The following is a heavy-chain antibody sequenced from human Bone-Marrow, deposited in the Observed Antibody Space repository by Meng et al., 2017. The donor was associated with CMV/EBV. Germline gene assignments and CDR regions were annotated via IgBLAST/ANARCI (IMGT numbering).Heavy chain of an antibody. CDR3: ARHGVSGTSWCSMDFDP. CDR1: GGSISSSSYY. CDR2: IYYSGST. V-gene: IGHV4-39*01. J-gene: IGHJ5*02. Sequence: SETLSLTCNVSGGSISSSSYYWGWIRQPPGKGLEWIGSIYYSGSTHYKPSLKSRVTISVDTSKNQFSLKLSPVTAADTAVYYCARHGVSGTSWCSMDFDPWGQGTLVTVSS. D-gene: IGHD2-2*01.